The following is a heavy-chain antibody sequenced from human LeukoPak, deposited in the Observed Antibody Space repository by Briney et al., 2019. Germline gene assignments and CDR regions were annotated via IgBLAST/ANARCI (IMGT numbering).Heavy chain of an antibody. J-gene: IGHJ3*02. CDR2: IYYSGST. Sequence: PSETLSLTCTVSGGSISSSSYYWGWIRQPPGKGLEWIGSIYYSGSTYYNPSLKSRVTISVDTSKNQFSLKLSSVTAADTAVYYCARVRRYCSGGSCLRRGAFDIWGQGTMVTVSS. V-gene: IGHV4-39*07. CDR3: ARVRRYCSGGSCLRRGAFDI. CDR1: GGSISSSSYY. D-gene: IGHD2-15*01.